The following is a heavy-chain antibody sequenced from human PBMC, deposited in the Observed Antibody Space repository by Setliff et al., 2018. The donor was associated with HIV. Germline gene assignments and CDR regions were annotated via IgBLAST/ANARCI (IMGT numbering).Heavy chain of an antibody. D-gene: IGHD1-26*01. CDR2: INHSGST. Sequence: SETLSLTCNVSGGSISSGGYYWSWIRQYPGKGLEWTGEINHSGSTNYNMSLWSRVTISLDASRNQFSLELISVTAADTAVYYCAGGPGTTSIDYWAQGTLVTVSS. J-gene: IGHJ4*02. V-gene: IGHV4-30-2*06. CDR1: GGSISSGGYY. CDR3: AGGPGTTSIDY.